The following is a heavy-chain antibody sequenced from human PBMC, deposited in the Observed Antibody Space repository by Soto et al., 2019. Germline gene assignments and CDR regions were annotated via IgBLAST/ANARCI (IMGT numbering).Heavy chain of an antibody. Sequence: VQLQQWGAGLLRPSETLSLTCAVYGGSFSGYYWSWIRQPPGKGLEWIGEINHSGSTNYNVSLKSRVTISVDTSKNQFSLKLSSVTAADTAVYYCARVHCSGGSCYGGWFDPWGQGTLVTVSS. CDR1: GGSFSGYY. V-gene: IGHV4-34*01. CDR3: ARVHCSGGSCYGGWFDP. D-gene: IGHD2-15*01. J-gene: IGHJ5*02. CDR2: INHSGST.